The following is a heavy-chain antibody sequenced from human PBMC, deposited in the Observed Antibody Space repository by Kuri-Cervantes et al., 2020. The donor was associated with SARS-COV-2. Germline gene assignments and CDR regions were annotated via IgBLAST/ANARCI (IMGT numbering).Heavy chain of an antibody. J-gene: IGHJ5*02. V-gene: IGHV1-2*02. Sequence: ASVKVSCKASGYTFSDYYMHWVRQAPGQGLEWMGWINPHSGGTNYAQKFQDRITMTRDTSISTAYMELTRLRSGDTAVYYCAREDIGAEYCTTTNCPSRWFDPWGQGTLVTVSS. CDR1: GYTFSDYY. CDR3: AREDIGAEYCTTTNCPSRWFDP. D-gene: IGHD2-2*01. CDR2: INPHSGGT.